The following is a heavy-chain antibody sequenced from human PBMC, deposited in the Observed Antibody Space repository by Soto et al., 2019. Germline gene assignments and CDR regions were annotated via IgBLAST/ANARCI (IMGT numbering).Heavy chain of an antibody. CDR2: VSHDGRNT. J-gene: IGHJ4*02. V-gene: IGHV3-30*18. CDR3: AKGGRQWLVTSDFNY. CDR1: GFTFSDYA. Sequence: VQLVESGGGVVQPGRSLRLSCAASGFTFSDYAMQWVRQAPGKGLEWVAVVSHDGRNTHYADSVKGRFTISRDSSKNTVSLEITSLRAEDTAVYYCAKGGRQWLVTSDFNYWGQGALVTVSS. D-gene: IGHD6-19*01.